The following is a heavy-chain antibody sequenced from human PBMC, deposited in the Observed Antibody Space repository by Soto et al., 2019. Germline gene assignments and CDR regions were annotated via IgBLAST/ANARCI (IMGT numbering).Heavy chain of an antibody. CDR1: AYTFTSYG. CDR2: ISAYNGNT. V-gene: IGHV1-18*01. J-gene: IGHJ3*02. D-gene: IGHD6-13*01. Sequence: SVKISCKTSAYTFTSYGISCVRQAPGQGLEWMGWISAYNGNTNYAQKLQGRVTMTTDTSTSTAYMELRSLRSDDTAVYYCARDRSSWYAFDIWGQGTMVTVSS. CDR3: ARDRSSWYAFDI.